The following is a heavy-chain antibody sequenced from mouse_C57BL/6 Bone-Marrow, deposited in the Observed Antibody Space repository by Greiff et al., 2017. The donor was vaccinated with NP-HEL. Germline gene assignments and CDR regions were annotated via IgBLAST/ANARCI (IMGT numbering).Heavy chain of an antibody. CDR3: ARGGLQYYFDY. CDR2: IDPSDSYT. Sequence: QVQLQQPGAELVMPGASVKLSCKASGYTFTSYWMHWVKQRPGQGLEWIGEIDPSDSYTNYNQKFKGKATLTVDKSSSTAYMQLSSLTSEDSAVYYFARGGLQYYFDYWSRGNTLTVPS. V-gene: IGHV1-69*01. D-gene: IGHD2-13*01. CDR1: GYTFTSYW. J-gene: IGHJ2*01.